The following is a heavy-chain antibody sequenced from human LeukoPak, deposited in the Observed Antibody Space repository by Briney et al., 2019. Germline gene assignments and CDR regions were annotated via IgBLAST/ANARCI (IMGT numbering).Heavy chain of an antibody. CDR2: ISSSRSSI. J-gene: IGHJ4*02. V-gene: IGHV3-11*01. Sequence: PGGSLSLSCAASGFTFSDYYMSWIRQAPGPGLDRVSYISSSRSSIYYDDPVQGRLTIITVNAKNSLYLQMNSLRAEDTAVYYCAKSSVVVVAAIPDYWGQGTLVTVSS. D-gene: IGHD2-15*01. CDR1: GFTFSDYY. CDR3: AKSSVVVVAAIPDY.